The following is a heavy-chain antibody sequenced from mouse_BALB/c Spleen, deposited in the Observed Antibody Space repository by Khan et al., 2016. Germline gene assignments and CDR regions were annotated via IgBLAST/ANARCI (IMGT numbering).Heavy chain of an antibody. CDR1: GYSITSDYA. D-gene: IGHD2-14*01. J-gene: IGHJ4*01. CDR3: ARGVRPYAMDY. CDR2: ISYSGST. Sequence: EVQLQESGPGLVKPSQSLSLTCTVTGYSITSDYAWNWIRQFPGNKLEWMGYISYSGSTSSNPSLKIRTSITRYTSKNQFFLQLNSVTTQDTATYYCARGVRPYAMDYWGQGTSVTVSS. V-gene: IGHV3-2*02.